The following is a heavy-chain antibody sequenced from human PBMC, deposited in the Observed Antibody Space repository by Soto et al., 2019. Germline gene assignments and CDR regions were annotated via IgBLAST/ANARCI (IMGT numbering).Heavy chain of an antibody. Sequence: QVQLVQSGAEVKKPGASVKVSCKASGYTFTSYDINWVRQATGQGLKYMGWMNPNSGNTGYAQKFQGRVTMTRNTSISTAYMELGSLRSDATAVYDCARERGRYGMDVLGQGTTVTVSS. D-gene: IGHD3-10*01. CDR3: ARERGRYGMDV. J-gene: IGHJ6*02. V-gene: IGHV1-8*01. CDR1: GYTFTSYD. CDR2: MNPNSGNT.